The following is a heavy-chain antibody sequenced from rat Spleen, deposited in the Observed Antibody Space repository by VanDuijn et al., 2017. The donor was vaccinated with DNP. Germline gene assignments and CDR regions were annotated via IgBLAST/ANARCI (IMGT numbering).Heavy chain of an antibody. Sequence: EVQLVESGGGLVQPGRSLKLSCAASGFTFSYSDMAWVRQAPTKGLEWVASIGTGGDNTYYRDSVKGRFTISRDNAENTQYLQMDSLRSEDTATYYCTTHGPFGRVFDYWGQGVMVTVSS. CDR2: IGTGGDNT. CDR1: GFTFSYSD. D-gene: IGHD1-11*01. V-gene: IGHV5S13*01. CDR3: TTHGPFGRVFDY. J-gene: IGHJ2*01.